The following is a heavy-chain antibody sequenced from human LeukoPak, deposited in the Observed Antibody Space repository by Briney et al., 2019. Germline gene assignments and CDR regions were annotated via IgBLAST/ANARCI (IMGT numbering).Heavy chain of an antibody. Sequence: GASVKVSCKASGYTFTSYDINWVRQATGQGLEWMGWMNPNSGNTGYAQKFQGRVTMTRNTSISTAYMELSSLRSEDTAVYYCAMGDFWSDYWTDYWGQGTLVTVSS. D-gene: IGHD3-3*01. CDR1: GYTFTSYD. CDR3: AMGDFWSDYWTDY. V-gene: IGHV1-8*01. CDR2: MNPNSGNT. J-gene: IGHJ4*02.